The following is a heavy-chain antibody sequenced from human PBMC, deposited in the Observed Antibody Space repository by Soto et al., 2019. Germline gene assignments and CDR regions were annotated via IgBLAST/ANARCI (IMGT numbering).Heavy chain of an antibody. V-gene: IGHV3-30-3*01. CDR3: ARGQLEYSSSSWFGELTYYYYYYGMDV. J-gene: IGHJ6*02. Sequence: QVQLVESGGGVVQPGRSLRLSCAASGFTFSSYAMHWVRQAPGKGLEWVAVISYDGSNKYYADSVKGRFTISRDNSKNTLYLLMNSLRAEDTAVYYCARGQLEYSSSSWFGELTYYYYYYGMDVWGQGTTVTVSS. D-gene: IGHD6-6*01. CDR1: GFTFSSYA. CDR2: ISYDGSNK.